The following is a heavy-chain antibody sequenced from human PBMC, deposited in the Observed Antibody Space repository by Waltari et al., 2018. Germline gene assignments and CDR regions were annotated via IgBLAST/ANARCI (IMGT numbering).Heavy chain of an antibody. J-gene: IGHJ5*02. CDR2: INHSGST. CDR1: GGSFSGYY. D-gene: IGHD2-15*01. CDR3: ARGIVVVVAATLYWFDP. Sequence: QVQLQQWGAGLLKPSETLSLTCAVYGGSFSGYYWSWIRQPPGKGLEWIGEINHSGSTNYNPSLKRRVTISVDTSKNQFSLKLSSVTAADTAVYYCARGIVVVVAATLYWFDPWGQGTLVTVSS. V-gene: IGHV4-34*01.